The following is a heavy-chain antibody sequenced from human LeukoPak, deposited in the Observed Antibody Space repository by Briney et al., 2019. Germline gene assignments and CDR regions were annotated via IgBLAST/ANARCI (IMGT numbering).Heavy chain of an antibody. V-gene: IGHV3-64*02. D-gene: IGHD2-21*01. J-gene: IGHJ6*03. CDR2: ITANARSK. CDR3: ARGPSSYFYMDV. Sequence: GGSLRLSCAGSGFSFSDYTMHWVRPGPGKGLEYVSAITANARSKYHADSVRGRFTISRDNSKDTLYLQMGSLRPEDTAVYYCARGPSSYFYMDVWGKGTTVTISS. CDR1: GFSFSDYT.